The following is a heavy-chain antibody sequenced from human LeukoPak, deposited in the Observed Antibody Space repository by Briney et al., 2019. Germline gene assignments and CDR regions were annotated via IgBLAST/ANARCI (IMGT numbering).Heavy chain of an antibody. V-gene: IGHV3-7*01. D-gene: IGHD4-23*01. CDR2: IKYDGTYT. CDR1: GFDFRNYY. CDR3: TRDEGATVATYRFDF. Sequence: GGSLRLSCEASGFDFRNYYMSWVRQAPGKGLEWLANIKYDGTYTNYKDSVKGRLTLSRDNAKNSVYLQMNSLRAEDTAVYYCTRDEGATVATYRFDFSGRGTLVTVSS. J-gene: IGHJ5*01.